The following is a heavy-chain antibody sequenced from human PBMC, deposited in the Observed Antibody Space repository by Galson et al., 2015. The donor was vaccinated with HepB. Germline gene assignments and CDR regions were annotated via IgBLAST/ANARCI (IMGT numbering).Heavy chain of an antibody. D-gene: IGHD3-10*01. CDR3: ARYRTMVRGVTDSRHAEYFQH. CDR1: GYSFTSYW. Sequence: QSGAEVKKPGESLKISCKGSGYSFTSYWIGWVRQMPGKGLEWMGIIYPGDSDTRYSPSFQGQVTISADKSISTAYLQWSSLKASDTAMYYCARYRTMVRGVTDSRHAEYFQHWGQGTLVTVSS. CDR2: IYPGDSDT. J-gene: IGHJ1*01. V-gene: IGHV5-51*01.